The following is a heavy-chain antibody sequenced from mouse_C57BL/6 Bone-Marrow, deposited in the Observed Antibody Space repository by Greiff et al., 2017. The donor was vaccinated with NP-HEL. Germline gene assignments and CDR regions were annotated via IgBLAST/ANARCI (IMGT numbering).Heavy chain of an antibody. J-gene: IGHJ3*01. CDR3: GMGDLYGNYFAY. Sequence: QVQLQQSGAELVRPGTSVKVSCKASGYAFTNYLIEWVKQRPGQGLEWIGVINPGSGGTNYNEKFKGKATLTADKSSSTAYMQLSSLTSEDSAVYFCGMGDLYGNYFAYWGQGTLVTVSA. V-gene: IGHV1-54*01. D-gene: IGHD2-1*01. CDR2: INPGSGGT. CDR1: GYAFTNYL.